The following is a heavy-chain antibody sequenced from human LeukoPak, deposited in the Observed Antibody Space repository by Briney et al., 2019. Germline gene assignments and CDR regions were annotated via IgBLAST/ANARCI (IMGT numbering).Heavy chain of an antibody. V-gene: IGHV3-48*01. Sequence: GGSLRLSCAASGFTFNNYNMNWVRQAPGKGLEWVSYISSSSSTIYYADSVKGRFTISRDNAENSLYLQMNSLRAEDTAVYYCARDFYYLLDYWGQGTLVTVSS. J-gene: IGHJ4*02. CDR3: ARDFYYLLDY. CDR1: GFTFNNYN. D-gene: IGHD3-10*01. CDR2: ISSSSSTI.